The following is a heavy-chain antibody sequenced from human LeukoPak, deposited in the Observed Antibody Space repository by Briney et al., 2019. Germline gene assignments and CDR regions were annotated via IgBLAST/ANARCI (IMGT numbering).Heavy chain of an antibody. CDR1: GGSISSYY. D-gene: IGHD7-27*01. J-gene: IGHJ4*02. Sequence: PSETLSLTCAVSGGSISSYYLSWIRQPPGKGLEWIGYIYYSGSTNYNPSLKSRVTISVDPSKNQFSLKLTSVTAADTAVYYCGRLNTDWGFLFDSWGQGTLVTVSS. V-gene: IGHV4-59*08. CDR2: IYYSGST. CDR3: GRLNTDWGFLFDS.